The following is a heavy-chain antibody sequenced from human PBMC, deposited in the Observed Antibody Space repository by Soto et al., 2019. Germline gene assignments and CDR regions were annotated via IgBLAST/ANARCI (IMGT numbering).Heavy chain of an antibody. V-gene: IGHV3-30-3*01. Sequence: GGSLRLSCAVSGFTFSNYAMHWVRQAPGKGLEWVAVVSYDGSHIYYADSAKGRFTISRDNSKNTLHLQMTSLRPEDTAVYYCAREVRVRGFAFDIWGQGTMVTVSS. D-gene: IGHD3-3*01. CDR2: VSYDGSHI. CDR1: GFTFSNYA. CDR3: AREVRVRGFAFDI. J-gene: IGHJ3*02.